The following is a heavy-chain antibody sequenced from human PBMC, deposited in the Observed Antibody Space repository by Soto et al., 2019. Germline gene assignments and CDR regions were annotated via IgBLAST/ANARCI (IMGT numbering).Heavy chain of an antibody. CDR1: GFTFSSYA. CDR2: ISGSGGST. D-gene: IGHD3-22*01. V-gene: IGHV3-23*01. CDR3: AKVTELNMIVVDYDY. J-gene: IGHJ4*02. Sequence: GGSLRLSCAASGFTFSSYAMSWVRQAPGKGLEWVSAISGSGGSTYYADSVKGRFTISRDNSKNTLYLQMNSLRAEDTAIYYCAKVTELNMIVVDYDYWGQGTLVTVSS.